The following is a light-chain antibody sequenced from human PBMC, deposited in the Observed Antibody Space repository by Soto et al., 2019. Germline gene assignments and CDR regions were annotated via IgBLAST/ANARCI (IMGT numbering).Light chain of an antibody. CDR3: QQYGSSST. V-gene: IGKV3-15*01. Sequence: EIVMTQSPATLSVSTGERATLSCRASQSVSSNLAWYQQKPGQAPRLLIYGASTRATGIPARFSGSGSGTDFTLTISRLEPEDFAVYYCQQYGSSSTFGQGTRLEI. CDR1: QSVSSN. J-gene: IGKJ5*01. CDR2: GAS.